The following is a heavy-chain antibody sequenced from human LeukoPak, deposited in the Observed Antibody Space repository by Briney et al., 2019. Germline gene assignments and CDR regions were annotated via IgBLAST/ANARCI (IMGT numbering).Heavy chain of an antibody. CDR2: ISGSGGST. D-gene: IGHD3-10*01. J-gene: IGHJ4*02. CDR1: GYTFNSYA. Sequence: GGSLRLSCAASGYTFNSYAMSWVRQAPGKGLEWVSAISGSGGSTYYADSVKGRFTVSRDNSKNTLYLQMNSLRAEDTALYYCAKEPASGSCFDYWGQGTLVTVSS. CDR3: AKEPASGSCFDY. V-gene: IGHV3-23*01.